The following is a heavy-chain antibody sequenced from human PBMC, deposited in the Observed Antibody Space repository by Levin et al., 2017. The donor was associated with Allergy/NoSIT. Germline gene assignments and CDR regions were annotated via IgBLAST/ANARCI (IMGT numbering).Heavy chain of an antibody. J-gene: IGHJ4*02. CDR1: GYTFTGYY. V-gene: IGHV1-2*02. Sequence: ASVKVSCKASGYTFTGYYMHWVRQAPGQGLEWMGWINPNSGGTNYAQKFQGRVTMTRDTSISTAYMELSRLRSDDTAVYYCARQPMVRGVIIKPFDYWGQGTLVTVSS. D-gene: IGHD3-10*01. CDR3: ARQPMVRGVIIKPFDY. CDR2: INPNSGGT.